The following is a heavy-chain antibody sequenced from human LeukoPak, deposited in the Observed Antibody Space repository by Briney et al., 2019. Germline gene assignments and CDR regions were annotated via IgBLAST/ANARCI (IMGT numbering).Heavy chain of an antibody. J-gene: IGHJ2*01. V-gene: IGHV3-21*01. D-gene: IGHD3-10*01. CDR1: GFTFSSYS. Sequence: EGSLRLSCAASGFTFSSYSMNWVRQAPGKGLEWVSSISSSSSYIYYADSVKGRFTISRDNAKNSLYLQMNSLRAEDTAVYYCATGFGEPYWYFDLWGRGTLVSVSS. CDR3: ATGFGEPYWYFDL. CDR2: ISSSSSYI.